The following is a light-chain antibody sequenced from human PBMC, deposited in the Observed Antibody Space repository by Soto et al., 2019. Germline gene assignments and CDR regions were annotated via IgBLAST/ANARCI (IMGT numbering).Light chain of an antibody. Sequence: QSALTQPASVSGSPGQSITISCTGTSSDVGSYNLVSWYQQHPGKAPKLMIYEGSKRPSGVSNRFSGSKSGNTASLTISGLQAQDEADYHCCSSAGSSTFVVFGGGTKLTVL. CDR2: EGS. J-gene: IGLJ2*01. CDR1: SSDVGSYNL. V-gene: IGLV2-23*03. CDR3: CSSAGSSTFVV.